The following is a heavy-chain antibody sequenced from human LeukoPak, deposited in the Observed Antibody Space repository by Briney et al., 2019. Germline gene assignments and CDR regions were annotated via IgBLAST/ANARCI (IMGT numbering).Heavy chain of an antibody. CDR3: ATGQSGYSYGYVFDY. Sequence: PGGSLRLSCAASGFTFSSYGMHWVRQAPGKGLEWVAFIRYDGSNKYYADSVKGRFTNSRDNSKNTLYLQMNSLRAEDTAVYYCATGQSGYSYGYVFDYWGQGTLVTVSS. J-gene: IGHJ4*02. CDR2: IRYDGSNK. D-gene: IGHD5-18*01. CDR1: GFTFSSYG. V-gene: IGHV3-30*02.